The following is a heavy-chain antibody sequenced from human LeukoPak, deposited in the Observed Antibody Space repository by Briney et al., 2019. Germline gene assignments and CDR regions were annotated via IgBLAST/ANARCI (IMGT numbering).Heavy chain of an antibody. CDR1: GVSLSSSSYY. V-gene: IGHV4-39*01. J-gene: IGHJ4*02. Sequence: SETLSLTCTVSGVSLSSSSYYWGWIRQPPGKGLEWIGSIYYSGSTYYNPSLKSRVTISVDTSKNQFSLKLSSVTAADTAVYYCARLRKSVAFFDYWGQGTLVSVSS. D-gene: IGHD6-19*01. CDR2: IYYSGST. CDR3: ARLRKSVAFFDY.